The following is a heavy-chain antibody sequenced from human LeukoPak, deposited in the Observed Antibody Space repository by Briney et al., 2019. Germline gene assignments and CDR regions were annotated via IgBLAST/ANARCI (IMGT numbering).Heavy chain of an antibody. V-gene: IGHV1-18*01. CDR1: GYTFTHYG. J-gene: IGHJ4*02. Sequence: ASVKVSCKASGYTFTHYGFSWVRQARGQGLEWMGGISAYNGHTIYAQNHQDRVTLTTDTPTTTAYMELRSLRSDDTAVYYCARVTLESVYCGADCYLSWGQGTLVTVSS. CDR2: ISAYNGHT. CDR3: ARVTLESVYCGADCYLS. D-gene: IGHD2-21*02.